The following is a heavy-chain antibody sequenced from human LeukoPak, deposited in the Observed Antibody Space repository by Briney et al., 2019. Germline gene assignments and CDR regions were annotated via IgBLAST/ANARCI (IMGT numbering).Heavy chain of an antibody. Sequence: PSETLSLTCTVSGGSISSGSYYWSWIRQPAGKGLEWIGHIYISGSTNYNPSLKSRVTISVDTSKNQFSLKLNSVTAADTAMYYCARGRDPYWGQGTLVTVSS. CDR2: IYISGST. CDR3: ARGRDPY. V-gene: IGHV4-61*09. CDR1: GGSISSGSYY. D-gene: IGHD5-24*01. J-gene: IGHJ4*02.